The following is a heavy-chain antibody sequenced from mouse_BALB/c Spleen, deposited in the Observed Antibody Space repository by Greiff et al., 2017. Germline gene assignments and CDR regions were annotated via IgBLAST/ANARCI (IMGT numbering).Heavy chain of an antibody. CDR3: AREIYYDYPYAMDY. J-gene: IGHJ4*01. CDR2: ISSGSSTI. V-gene: IGHV5-17*02. CDR1: GFTFSSYT. D-gene: IGHD2-4*01. Sequence: EVQLVESGGGLVQPGGSLKLSCAASGFTFSSYTMSWVRQTPEKRLEWVAYISSGSSTIYYADTVKGRFTISRDNPKNTLFLQMTSLRSEDTAMYYCAREIYYDYPYAMDYWGQGTSVTVSS.